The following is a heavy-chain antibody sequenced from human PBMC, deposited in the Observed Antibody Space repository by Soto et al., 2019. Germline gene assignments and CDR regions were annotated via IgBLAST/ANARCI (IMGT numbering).Heavy chain of an antibody. D-gene: IGHD2-2*01. V-gene: IGHV3-33*01. CDR3: ARDPGPSGTSSYYFDY. CDR2: IWYDGSNK. Sequence: TGGSLRLSCAASGFTFSSYGMHWVRQAPGKGLEWVAVIWYDGSNKYYADSVKGRFTISRDNSKNTLYLQMNSLRAEDTAVYYCARDPGPSGTSSYYFDYWGQGTLVTVSS. J-gene: IGHJ4*02. CDR1: GFTFSSYG.